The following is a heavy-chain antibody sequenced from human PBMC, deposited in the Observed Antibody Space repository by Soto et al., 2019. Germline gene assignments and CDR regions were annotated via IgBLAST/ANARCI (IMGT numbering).Heavy chain of an antibody. V-gene: IGHV3-30*18. Sequence: GGSLRLSCAASGFTVSSYGMHWVRQAPGKGLEWVAVISYDGSNKYYADSVKGRFTISRDNSKNTLYLQMNSLRAEDTAVYYCAKDPKWLVRYYYYCGMDVWGPGTMVTVS. CDR2: ISYDGSNK. CDR3: AKDPKWLVRYYYYCGMDV. D-gene: IGHD6-19*01. J-gene: IGHJ6*02. CDR1: GFTVSSYG.